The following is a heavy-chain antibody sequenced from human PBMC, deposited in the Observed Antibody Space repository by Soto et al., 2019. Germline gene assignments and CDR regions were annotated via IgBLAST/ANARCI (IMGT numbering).Heavy chain of an antibody. CDR2: ISYDGSNK. D-gene: IGHD3-16*01. CDR3: AKGAADYDYVWGTFDY. Sequence: QVQLVESGGGVVQPGRSLRLSCAASGFTFSSYGMHWVRQAPGKGLEWVAVISYDGSNKYYADSVKGRFTISRDNSKNTLYVQMNSLRAEDTAVYYCAKGAADYDYVWGTFDYWGQGTLVTVSS. J-gene: IGHJ4*02. CDR1: GFTFSSYG. V-gene: IGHV3-30*18.